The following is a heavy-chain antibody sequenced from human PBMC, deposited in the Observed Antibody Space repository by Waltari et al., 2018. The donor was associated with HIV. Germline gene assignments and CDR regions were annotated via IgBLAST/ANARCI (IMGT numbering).Heavy chain of an antibody. J-gene: IGHJ6*02. Sequence: EVQLVESGGGLVKPGGSLRLSCAASGFTFSNFSMNWVRQAPGKGLEWVSYISSGSSYIYYADSVKGRFTISRDNAKNSLYLQMNSLRVEDTAVYYCARVNTMVQGVRVYYYGMDVWGQGTTVTVSS. CDR2: ISSGSSYI. V-gene: IGHV3-21*01. CDR3: ARVNTMVQGVRVYYYGMDV. D-gene: IGHD3-10*01. CDR1: GFTFSNFS.